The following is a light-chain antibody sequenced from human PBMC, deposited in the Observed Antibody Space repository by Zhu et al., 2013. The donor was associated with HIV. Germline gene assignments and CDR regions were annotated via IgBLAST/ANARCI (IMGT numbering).Light chain of an antibody. CDR3: GTWDNSLSGGV. CDR2: RNN. V-gene: IGLV1-47*01. CDR1: TSSIGSNY. J-gene: IGLJ2*01. Sequence: QSVLTQPPSASGTPGQRVTISCSGSTSSIGSNYVYWYQQLPGTAPKLLIYRNNQRPSGVPDRFSASKSGTSATLVITGLQTGDEADYYCGTWDNSLSGGVFGGGTKLTVL.